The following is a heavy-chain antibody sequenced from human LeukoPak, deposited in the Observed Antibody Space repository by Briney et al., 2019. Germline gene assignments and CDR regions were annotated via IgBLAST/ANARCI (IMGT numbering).Heavy chain of an antibody. CDR1: GFTFSSYE. V-gene: IGHV3-48*03. D-gene: IGHD3-10*01. CDR3: ARDTASEITMVRGVEFDY. J-gene: IGHJ4*02. Sequence: GGSLRLSCAASGFTFSSYEMNWVRQAPGKGLEWVSYISSSGSTIYYADSVKGRFTISRDNAKNSLYLQMNSLRAEDTAVYYCARDTASEITMVRGVEFDYWGQGTLVTVSS. CDR2: ISSSGSTI.